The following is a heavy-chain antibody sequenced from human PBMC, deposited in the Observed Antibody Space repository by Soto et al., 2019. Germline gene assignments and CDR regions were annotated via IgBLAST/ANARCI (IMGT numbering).Heavy chain of an antibody. D-gene: IGHD2-2*01. Sequence: QVQLVQSGAEVKKPGSSVKVSCKASGGTFSSYAISWVRQAPGQGLEWMGGIIPIFGTANYAQKFQGRVTITADESTSTDYMELSSLRSEDTAVYYCASTLTASRTKKEDVWGQGTTVTVSS. V-gene: IGHV1-69*12. J-gene: IGHJ6*02. CDR3: ASTLTASRTKKEDV. CDR1: GGTFSSYA. CDR2: IIPIFGTA.